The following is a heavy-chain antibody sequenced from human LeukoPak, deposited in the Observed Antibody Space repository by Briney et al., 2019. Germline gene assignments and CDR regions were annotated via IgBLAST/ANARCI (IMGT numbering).Heavy chain of an antibody. CDR1: GFTFSSYA. CDR3: AKDTAMVPFDY. V-gene: IGHV3-23*01. Sequence: GGSLRLSCAASGFTFSSYAMSCVREAPGKGLEWGSAISGSGGSTYYADSVKGRFTISRDNSKNTLYLQMNSLRAEDTAVYYCAKDTAMVPFDYWGQGTLVTVSS. J-gene: IGHJ4*02. D-gene: IGHD5-18*01. CDR2: ISGSGGST.